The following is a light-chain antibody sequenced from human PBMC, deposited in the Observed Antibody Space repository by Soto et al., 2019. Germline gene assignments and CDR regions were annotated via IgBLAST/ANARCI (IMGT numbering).Light chain of an antibody. Sequence: IPLTQSPGSLFAPFGDGVPITSRASQGIRNNLGWYQQKPGKAPKRLIYGTSNLQYGAPSRFSGSGSGTEFTLTITSLQPEDFATYYCLQHDTYTRTFGQGTQVEI. CDR2: GTS. CDR3: LQHDTYTRT. V-gene: IGKV1-17*01. CDR1: QGIRNN. J-gene: IGKJ1*01.